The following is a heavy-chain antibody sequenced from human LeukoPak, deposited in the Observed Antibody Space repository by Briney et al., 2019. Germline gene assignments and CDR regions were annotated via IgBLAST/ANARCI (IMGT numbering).Heavy chain of an antibody. CDR3: ARDRGYVPYYYGMDV. J-gene: IGHJ6*02. CDR2: IYYSGST. Sequence: SETLSLTCTVSGGSISSGDYYWSWIRQPPGKGLEWIGYIYYSGSTYYNPSLKSRVTISVDTSKNQFSLKLSSVTAADTAVYYWARDRGYVPYYYGMDVWGQGTTVTVSS. CDR1: GGSISSGDYY. V-gene: IGHV4-30-4*01. D-gene: IGHD3-10*01.